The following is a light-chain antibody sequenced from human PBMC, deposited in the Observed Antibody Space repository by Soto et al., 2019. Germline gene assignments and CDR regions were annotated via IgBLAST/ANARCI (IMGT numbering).Light chain of an antibody. CDR1: SGHSNYA. J-gene: IGLJ2*01. Sequence: QPVLTQSPSASASLGASVKLTCTLSSGHSNYAIAWHQQQSEKGPRYLMKLNSDGSHSKGDGIPDRFSGSSSGAERYLTIPRLQSEDEADYSCQTWGSGIVVFGGGTQLTVL. CDR2: LNSDGSH. V-gene: IGLV4-69*01. CDR3: QTWGSGIVV.